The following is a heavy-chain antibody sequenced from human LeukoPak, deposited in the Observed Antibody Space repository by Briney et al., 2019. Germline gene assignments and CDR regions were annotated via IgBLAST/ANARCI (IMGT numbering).Heavy chain of an antibody. D-gene: IGHD5-24*01. J-gene: IGHJ6*03. V-gene: IGHV3-23*01. CDR1: GFTFSSYA. CDR3: ARDGYNKVGYYYYYMDV. Sequence: GGSLRLSCAASGFTFSSYAMSWVRQAPGKGLEWVSAISGSGGSTYYADSVKGRFTISRDNAKNTLYLQMNSLRAEDTAVYYCARDGYNKVGYYYYYMDVWGKGTTVTISS. CDR2: ISGSGGST.